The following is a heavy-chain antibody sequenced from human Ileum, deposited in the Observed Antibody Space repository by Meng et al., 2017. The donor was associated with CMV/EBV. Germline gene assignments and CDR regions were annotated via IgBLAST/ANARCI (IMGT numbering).Heavy chain of an antibody. V-gene: IGHV4-4*07. J-gene: IGHJ5*02. CDR3: ARDLIRDDTGSWFDP. CDR1: GDPISRYF. Sequence: VQLQAAGPGLVKPSETLSLTCTVSGDPISRYFWSWIRQPAGKGLEWIGRINTSGKTTYSPSLKSRVTMSLDTSKNQFSLRLTSVSAADTALYYCARDLIRDDTGSWFDPWGQGTLVTVSS. CDR2: INTSGKT. D-gene: IGHD3-16*01.